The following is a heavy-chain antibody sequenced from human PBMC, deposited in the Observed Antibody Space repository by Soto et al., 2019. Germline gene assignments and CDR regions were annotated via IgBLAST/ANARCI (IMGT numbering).Heavy chain of an antibody. CDR1: GYSFTSYW. V-gene: IGHV5-51*01. Sequence: GESLKISCKGSGYSFTSYWIGWVRQMPGKGLEWMGIIYPGDSDTRYSPPFQGQVTISADKSISTAYLQWSSLKASDTAMYYCASSTIFGVVTHYYYYGMDVWGQGTTVTVSS. CDR3: ASSTIFGVVTHYYYYGMDV. D-gene: IGHD3-3*01. CDR2: IYPGDSDT. J-gene: IGHJ6*02.